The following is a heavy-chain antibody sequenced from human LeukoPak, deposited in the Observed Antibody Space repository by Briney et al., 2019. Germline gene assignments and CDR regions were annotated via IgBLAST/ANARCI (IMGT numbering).Heavy chain of an antibody. CDR1: GGSINRGDYY. CDR2: IYYSGST. V-gene: IGHV4-30-4*01. J-gene: IGHJ4*02. CDR3: ARGIVGPLHFFDY. D-gene: IGHD1-26*01. Sequence: SETLSLTCTVSGGSINRGDYYWGWIRQPPGKGLEWIGYIYYSGSTYYNPSLKSRVTISVDTSKNQFSLKLSSVTTADTAVSNDARGIVGPLHFFDYWGQGTLVTVSS.